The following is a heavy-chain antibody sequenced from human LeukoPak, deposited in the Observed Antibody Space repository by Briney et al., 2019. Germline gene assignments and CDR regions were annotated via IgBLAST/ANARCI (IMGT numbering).Heavy chain of an antibody. D-gene: IGHD3-10*01. CDR2: IYYSGST. CDR1: GGSISSYY. V-gene: IGHV4-59*08. J-gene: IGHJ6*02. Sequence: SETLSLTCTVSGGSISSYYWSWIRQPPGKGLEWIGYIYYSGSTNYNPSLKSRVTISVDTSKNQFSLKLSSVTAADTAVCYCARRGITMVRGVRRVYGMDVWGQGTTVTVSS. CDR3: ARRGITMVRGVRRVYGMDV.